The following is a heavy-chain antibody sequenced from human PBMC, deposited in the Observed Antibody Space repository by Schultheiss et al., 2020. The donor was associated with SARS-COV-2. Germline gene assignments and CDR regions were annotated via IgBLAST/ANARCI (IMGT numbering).Heavy chain of an antibody. CDR2: IYYSGST. CDR1: GDSISSYY. Sequence: SETLSLTCTVSGDSISSYYWSWIRQPPGKGLEWIGYIYYSGSTNYNPSLKSRVTISVDTSKNQFSLKLSSVTAADTAVYYCARAPGATHYGMDVWGQGTTVTVSS. CDR3: ARAPGATHYGMDV. V-gene: IGHV4-59*01. J-gene: IGHJ6*02. D-gene: IGHD1-26*01.